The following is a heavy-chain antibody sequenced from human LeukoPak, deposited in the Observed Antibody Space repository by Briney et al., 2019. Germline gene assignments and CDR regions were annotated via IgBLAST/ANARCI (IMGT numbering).Heavy chain of an antibody. D-gene: IGHD3-10*01. V-gene: IGHV4-4*07. CDR3: ASGYVGSSPFEY. CDR1: GVSISSYY. J-gene: IGHJ4*02. Sequence: SETLSLTCTVSGVSISSYYWSWIRQSAGKGLEGIGRIYLSGNTKYNPSLKSRGTISVDKSKNQFSLKLSSVTAADTAMYYCASGYVGSSPFEYWGQGTLVTVSS. CDR2: IYLSGNT.